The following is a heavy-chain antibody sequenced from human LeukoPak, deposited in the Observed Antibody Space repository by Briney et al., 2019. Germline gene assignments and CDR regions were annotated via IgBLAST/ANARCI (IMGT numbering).Heavy chain of an antibody. CDR2: IYYSGST. J-gene: IGHJ6*03. CDR1: GGSITSRNYY. D-gene: IGHD3-10*01. Sequence: SETLSLTCSVSGGSITSRNYYWGWVRQPPGKGLEWIGSIYYSGSTYYNPSLKSRVTISVDTSKNQFSLKLSSVTAADTAVYYCARHRHYYGSGSSYYYYYMDVWGKGTTVTISS. V-gene: IGHV4-39*01. CDR3: ARHRHYYGSGSSYYYYYMDV.